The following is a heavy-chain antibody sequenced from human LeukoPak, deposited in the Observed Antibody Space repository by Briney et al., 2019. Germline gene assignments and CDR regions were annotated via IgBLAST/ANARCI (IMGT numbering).Heavy chain of an antibody. D-gene: IGHD3-22*01. J-gene: IGHJ4*02. CDR1: GGSISSYY. V-gene: IGHV4-59*08. CDR2: IYYSGST. Sequence: SETLSLTCTVSGGSISSYYWSWIRQPPGKGPEWIGYIYYSGSTNYNPSLKSRVTISVDTSKNQFSLKLSSVTAADTAVYYCARAFPPNYYDSSGYYWPYYFDYWGQGTLVTVSS. CDR3: ARAFPPNYYDSSGYYWPYYFDY.